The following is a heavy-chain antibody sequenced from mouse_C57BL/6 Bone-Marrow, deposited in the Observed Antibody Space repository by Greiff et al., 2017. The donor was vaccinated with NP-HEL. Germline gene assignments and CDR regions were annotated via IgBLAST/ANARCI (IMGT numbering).Heavy chain of an antibody. Sequence: DVMLVESGGGLVQSGRSLRLSCATSGFTFSDFYMEWVRQAPGKGLEWIAASRNKANDYTTEYSASVKGRFIVSRDTSQSILYLQMNALRAEDTAIYYCARDGEYWGQGTTLTVSS. CDR1: GFTFSDFY. CDR2: SRNKANDYTT. CDR3: ARDGEY. J-gene: IGHJ2*01. V-gene: IGHV7-1*01.